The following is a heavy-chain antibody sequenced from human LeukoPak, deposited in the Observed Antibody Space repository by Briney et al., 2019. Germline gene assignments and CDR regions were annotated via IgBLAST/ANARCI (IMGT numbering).Heavy chain of an antibody. CDR1: GFTFSSYA. CDR3: AKPYGDYEGFWFDP. D-gene: IGHD4-17*01. J-gene: IGHJ5*02. V-gene: IGHV3-23*01. CDR2: ISGSGDST. Sequence: GGSLRLSCAASGFTFSSYAMSWVRQAPGKGLEWVSAISGSGDSTYYADSVKGRFTISRDNSKNTLYLQMNSLRAEDTAVYYCAKPYGDYEGFWFDPWGQGTLVTVSS.